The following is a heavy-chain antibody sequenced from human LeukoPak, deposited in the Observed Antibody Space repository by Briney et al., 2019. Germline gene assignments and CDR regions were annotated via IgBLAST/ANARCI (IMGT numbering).Heavy chain of an antibody. Sequence: PGGSLRLSCTVSGFTVSSNSMNWVRQAPGKGLEWVSSISGSGGETFYADSVKGRFTISRDNSKHTLYLQMNSLRADDTALYYCVRRDIYSTSSWGAFDIWGQGTLVTVSS. CDR2: ISGSGGET. D-gene: IGHD6-6*01. V-gene: IGHV3-23*01. J-gene: IGHJ3*02. CDR1: GFTVSSNS. CDR3: VRRDIYSTSSWGAFDI.